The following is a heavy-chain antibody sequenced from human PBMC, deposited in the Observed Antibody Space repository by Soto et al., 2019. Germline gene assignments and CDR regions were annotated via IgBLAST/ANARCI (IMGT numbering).Heavy chain of an antibody. J-gene: IGHJ4*02. D-gene: IGHD3-10*01. Sequence: QVQLVQSGAEVKKPGSSLRVSCTASGGIFSTYAISWLRQAPGQGLEWMGGIIPIFGTPNYAQRFQGRVTITADESTSTAYMELSRLRSEDTAVYYCARDRDDYGSGNYYNRIDFWGQGTLVTVSS. CDR1: GGIFSTYA. CDR2: IIPIFGTP. CDR3: ARDRDDYGSGNYYNRIDF. V-gene: IGHV1-69*01.